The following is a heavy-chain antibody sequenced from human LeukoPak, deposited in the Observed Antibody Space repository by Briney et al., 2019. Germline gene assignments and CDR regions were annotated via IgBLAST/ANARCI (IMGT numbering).Heavy chain of an antibody. D-gene: IGHD2-2*02. J-gene: IGHJ4*02. V-gene: IGHV3-23*01. CDR1: GFTFSSYA. CDR2: ISGSGGST. CDR3: AKWGRDIVVVPAAIIFDY. Sequence: QPGGSLRLSCAASGFTFSSYAMSWVRQAPGKGLEWVSAISGSGGSTYYADSVKGRFTISRDNSKNTLYLQMNSLRAEDTAVYYCAKWGRDIVVVPAAIIFDYWGQGTLVTVSS.